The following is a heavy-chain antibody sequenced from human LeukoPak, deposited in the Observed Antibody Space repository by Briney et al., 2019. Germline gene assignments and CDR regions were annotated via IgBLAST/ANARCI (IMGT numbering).Heavy chain of an antibody. CDR2: VYHSGST. CDR1: GGSISSSYW. V-gene: IGHV4-4*02. J-gene: IGHJ3*02. Sequence: SETLSLTCAVSGGSISSSYWWSWVRQPPGKGLEWIGEVYHSGSTNYSPSLKSRVTLSVDKSKNQFSLRLSSVTAADTAVYYCAGAYCGGDCYSRRTFDIWGQGTMVTVSS. D-gene: IGHD2-21*02. CDR3: AGAYCGGDCYSRRTFDI.